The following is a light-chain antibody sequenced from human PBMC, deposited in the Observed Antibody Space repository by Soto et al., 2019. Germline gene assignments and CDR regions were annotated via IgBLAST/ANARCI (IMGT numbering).Light chain of an antibody. CDR1: SSNIGAGYD. Sequence: QSVLTQPPSVSGAPGQRVTISCTGSSSNIGAGYDVHWYQQLPGTAPKLLIYDNSNRPSGVPDRFSGSKSGTSASLAITGLQAEDEADYYCQSYDSTLSVVFGGETKLTVL. V-gene: IGLV1-40*01. CDR3: QSYDSTLSVV. CDR2: DNS. J-gene: IGLJ2*01.